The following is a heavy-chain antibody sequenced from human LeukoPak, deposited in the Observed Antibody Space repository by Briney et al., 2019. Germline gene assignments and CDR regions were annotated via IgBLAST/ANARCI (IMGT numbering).Heavy chain of an antibody. CDR2: ISAYNGNT. J-gene: IGHJ4*02. V-gene: IGHV1-18*01. D-gene: IGHD6-19*01. CDR1: GYTFTSYG. Sequence: ASVKVSCKASGYTFTSYGICWVRQAPGQGLEWMGWISAYNGNTNYAQKLQGRVTMTTDTSTSTAYMELRSLRSDDTAVYYCARDSSGWYYFDYWGQGTLVTVSS. CDR3: ARDSSGWYYFDY.